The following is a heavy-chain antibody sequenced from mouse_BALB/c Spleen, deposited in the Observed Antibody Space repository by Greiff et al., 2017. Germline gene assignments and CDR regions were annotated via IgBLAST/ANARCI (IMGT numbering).Heavy chain of an antibody. V-gene: IGHV5-6-5*01. CDR2: ISSGGST. CDR3: ARGPTVVATDWYFDV. D-gene: IGHD1-1*01. J-gene: IGHJ1*01. CDR1: GFTFSSYA. Sequence: EVKLMESGGGLVKPGGSLKLSCAASGFTFSSYAMSWVRQTPEKRLEWVASISSGGSTYYPDSVKGRFTISRDNARNILYLQMSSLRSEDTAMYYCARGPTVVATDWYFDVWGAGTTVTVSS.